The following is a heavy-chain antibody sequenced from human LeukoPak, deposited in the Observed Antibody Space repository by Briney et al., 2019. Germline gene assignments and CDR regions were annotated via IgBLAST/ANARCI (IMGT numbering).Heavy chain of an antibody. CDR2: IYYSGTA. J-gene: IGHJ4*01. CDR1: GDSISSFSYY. D-gene: IGHD2-2*02. Sequence: PSETLSLTCSVSGDSISSFSYYWTWIRQPPGKGLEYIGSIYYSGTAYYSPSLRSRVVISADTSKNLFSLRLSSLTAADTAVYYCAYLGAYTRSDYWGHGIPVTVSS. CDR3: AYLGAYTRSDY. V-gene: IGHV4-39*01.